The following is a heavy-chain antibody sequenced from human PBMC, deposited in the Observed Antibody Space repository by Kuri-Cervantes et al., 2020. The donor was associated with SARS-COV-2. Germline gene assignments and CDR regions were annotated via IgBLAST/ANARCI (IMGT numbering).Heavy chain of an antibody. CDR3: ARESTYTFDI. Sequence: SQTLSLTCAVYGGSFSGYHWTWVRQSPGKGLQWIEEIFHDGSTKFNPSLSLRGRVTMSLDKSKNHFSLNLTSVTAADTAVYYCARESTYTFDIWGQGTLVTVSS. V-gene: IGHV4-34*12. CDR1: GGSFSGYH. CDR2: IFHDGST. J-gene: IGHJ3*02. D-gene: IGHD2-2*02.